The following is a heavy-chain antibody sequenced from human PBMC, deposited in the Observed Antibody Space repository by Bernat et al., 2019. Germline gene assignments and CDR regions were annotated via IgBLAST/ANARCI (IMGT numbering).Heavy chain of an antibody. D-gene: IGHD3-10*01. Sequence: QLQLQESGPGLVKPSETLSLTCTVSGGSISSSSYYWGWIRQPPGKWLEWIGSIYYSGSTYYNPSLKSRVTISVDTSKNQFSLKLSSVTAADTAVYYCARHTITMVRGVITPNWFDPWGQGTLVTVSS. CDR2: IYYSGST. J-gene: IGHJ5*02. CDR1: GGSISSSSYY. V-gene: IGHV4-39*01. CDR3: ARHTITMVRGVITPNWFDP.